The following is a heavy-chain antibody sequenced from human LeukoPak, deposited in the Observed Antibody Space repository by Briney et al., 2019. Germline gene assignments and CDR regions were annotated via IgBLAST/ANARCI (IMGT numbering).Heavy chain of an antibody. V-gene: IGHV3-23*01. CDR3: AKRAVAGTYYFDY. CDR2: ISASGASP. CDR1: GFTFNSDA. J-gene: IGHJ4*02. Sequence: PGGSLRLSCAASGFTFNSDAMSWVRQAPGKGLEWVSVISASGASPCYADSVKGRFTIPRDNSKNTLYLQMNSLRAEDTAVYYCAKRAVAGTYYFDYWGQGTLATVSS. D-gene: IGHD6-19*01.